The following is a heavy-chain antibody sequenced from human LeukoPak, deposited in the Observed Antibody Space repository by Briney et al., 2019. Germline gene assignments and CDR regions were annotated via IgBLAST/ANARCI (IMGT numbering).Heavy chain of an antibody. J-gene: IGHJ6*04. CDR1: GFTFDDYA. Sequence: GGSLRLSCAASGFTFDDYAMHWVRQAPGKGLEWVSGISWNSGSIGYADSVKGRFTVSRDNAKNSLYLQMNSLKTEDTAVYYCTTEGLLWFGAMDVWGKGTTVTISS. CDR3: TTEGLLWFGAMDV. CDR2: ISWNSGSI. V-gene: IGHV3-9*01. D-gene: IGHD3-10*01.